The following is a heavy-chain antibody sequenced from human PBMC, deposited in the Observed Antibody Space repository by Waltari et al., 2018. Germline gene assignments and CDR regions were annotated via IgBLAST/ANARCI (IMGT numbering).Heavy chain of an antibody. J-gene: IGHJ4*01. CDR1: GFTPRSYN. CDR3: ARVGPYSTSYYFDT. D-gene: IGHD6-13*01. CDR2: ISSGSDTI. V-gene: IGHV3-48*01. Sequence: DVQLVESGGGLMQPGGSLRLSCAVSGFTPRSYNMNWVRQAPGKGLEWVSYISSGSDTIYYADSVKGRFTISRDNAQNSLYLEMNSLRGEDTAVYYCARVGPYSTSYYFDTWGQGTLVTVSS.